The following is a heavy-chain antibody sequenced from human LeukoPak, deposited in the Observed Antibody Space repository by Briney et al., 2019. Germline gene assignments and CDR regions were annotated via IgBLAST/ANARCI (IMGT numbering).Heavy chain of an antibody. J-gene: IGHJ5*02. Sequence: PSETLSLTCTVSGGSISSGDYYWSWIRQPPGKGLEWIGYIYYSGSTYYNPSLKSRVTISVDTSKNQFSLKLSSVTAADTAVYYCARDLPGYGDYDPSPLAWFDPWGQGTLVTVSS. V-gene: IGHV4-30-4*08. CDR3: ARDLPGYGDYDPSPLAWFDP. CDR2: IYYSGST. D-gene: IGHD4-17*01. CDR1: GGSISSGDYY.